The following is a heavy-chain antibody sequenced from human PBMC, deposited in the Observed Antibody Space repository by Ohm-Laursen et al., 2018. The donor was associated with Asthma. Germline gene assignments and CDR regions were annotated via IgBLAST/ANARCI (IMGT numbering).Heavy chain of an antibody. J-gene: IGHJ4*02. Sequence: SLRLSCAASGFTFSSYDRHWVRQAPGKGLEWVAVGGSYYDGGLKYYADSVNGRFTVSRDDSKNTLYLQMNSLRPDDTAVYYCARDVMEWYLPAFDFWGQGTLVTVSS. V-gene: IGHV3-30*19. CDR1: GFTFSSYD. CDR3: ARDVMEWYLPAFDF. D-gene: IGHD3-3*01. CDR2: GGSYYDGGLK.